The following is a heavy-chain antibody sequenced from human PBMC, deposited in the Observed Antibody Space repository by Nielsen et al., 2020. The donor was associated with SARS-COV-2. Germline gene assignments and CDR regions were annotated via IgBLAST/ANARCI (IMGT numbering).Heavy chain of an antibody. CDR1: GFTFRSYD. Sequence: GESLKISCAASGFTFRSYDMHWVRQTAGKGLEWISAIGSAGDTYSPDSVKGRFTISRDNSKNTLYLQMNSLRAEDTAVYYCARDLWGYGAPWDYYYYGMDVWGQGTTVTVSS. CDR2: IGSAGDT. D-gene: IGHD5-18*01. CDR3: ARDLWGYGAPWDYYYYGMDV. V-gene: IGHV3-13*01. J-gene: IGHJ6*02.